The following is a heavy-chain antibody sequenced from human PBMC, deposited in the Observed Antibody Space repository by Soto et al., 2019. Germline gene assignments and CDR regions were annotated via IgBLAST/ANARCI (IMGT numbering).Heavy chain of an antibody. CDR3: ARSPAKTLYCGGDCYSFPNYFDY. Sequence: SGGSLRLSCAASGFTFISYEMNWVRQAPGKGLEWVSYISSSGSTIYYADSVKGRFTISRDNAKNSLYLQMNSLRAEDTAVYYCARSPAKTLYCGGDCYSFPNYFDYWGQGTLVTVSS. CDR1: GFTFISYE. V-gene: IGHV3-48*03. CDR2: ISSSGSTI. J-gene: IGHJ4*02. D-gene: IGHD2-21*02.